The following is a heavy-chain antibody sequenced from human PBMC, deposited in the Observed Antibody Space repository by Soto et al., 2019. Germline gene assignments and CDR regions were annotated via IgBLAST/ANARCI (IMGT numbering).Heavy chain of an antibody. Sequence: QVQLVQSGAEVKKPGSSVKVSCKASGGTFSSYAISWVRQAPGQGLEWMGGIIPIFGTANYAQKFQVRVTITAAESTSTAYMEPSSLRSEDTAVYYCARDSSSDAYGAKGYGRDVWGQGTTVTFPS. V-gene: IGHV1-69*12. CDR3: ARDSSSDAYGAKGYGRDV. D-gene: IGHD4-17*01. CDR2: IIPIFGTA. J-gene: IGHJ6*02. CDR1: GGTFSSYA.